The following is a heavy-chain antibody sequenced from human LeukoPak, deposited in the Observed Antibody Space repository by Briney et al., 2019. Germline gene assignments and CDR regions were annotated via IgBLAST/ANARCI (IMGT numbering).Heavy chain of an antibody. CDR3: AGRPTGYSSGYIH. Sequence: RTGGSLRLSCAASGVTLSSYAMSWARQAPEKGLDWVSVISGSAHIIRYADSVKGRFTISRDNSENIVYLQMNNLRVEDTAVYYCAGRPTGYSSGYIHWGQGTLVTVSS. CDR2: ISGSAHII. D-gene: IGHD5-18*01. CDR1: GVTLSSYA. V-gene: IGHV3-23*01. J-gene: IGHJ4*02.